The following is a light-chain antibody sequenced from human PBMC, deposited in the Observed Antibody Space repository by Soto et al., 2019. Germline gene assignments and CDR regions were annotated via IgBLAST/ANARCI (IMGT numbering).Light chain of an antibody. CDR3: CSYAGTKYYV. CDR1: SSDIGRYEF. CDR2: EVT. V-gene: IGLV2-8*01. J-gene: IGLJ1*01. Sequence: QSVLTQPPSASGSLGQSVTISCTGTSSDIGRYEFVSWYQHHPGKAPKLIISEVTERPSGVPDRFSGSKSGNTASLTVSGLQADDEADYFCCSYAGTKYYVFGTGTKVTVL.